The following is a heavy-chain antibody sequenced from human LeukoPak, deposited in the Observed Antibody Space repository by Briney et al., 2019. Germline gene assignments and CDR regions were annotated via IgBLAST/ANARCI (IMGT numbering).Heavy chain of an antibody. V-gene: IGHV4-61*02. CDR3: ARLSGRDYYFDY. CDR1: VGSVNSGSYY. J-gene: IGHJ4*02. D-gene: IGHD4/OR15-4a*01. Sequence: SETLSLTCTVSVGSVNSGSYYGSWIRQPPGKGLEWIGRMFTTGTIDYNPSLKSRVTISLDTSKNQFSLQLSSVTAADTAVYYCARLSGRDYYFDYWGQGTLVTVSS. CDR2: MFTTGTI.